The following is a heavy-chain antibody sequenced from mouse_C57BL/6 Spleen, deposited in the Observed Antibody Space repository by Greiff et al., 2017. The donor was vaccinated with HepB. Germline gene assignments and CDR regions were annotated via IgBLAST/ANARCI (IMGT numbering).Heavy chain of an antibody. Sequence: VQLQQSGPELVKPGDSVKISCKASGYSFTGYFMNWVMQSHGKSLEWIGRINPYNGDTFYNQKFKGKATLTVDKSSSTAHMELRSLTSEDSAVYYCARLNYYGSSAFAYWGQGTLVTVSA. J-gene: IGHJ3*01. D-gene: IGHD1-1*01. CDR3: ARLNYYGSSAFAY. CDR2: INPYNGDT. V-gene: IGHV1-20*01. CDR1: GYSFTGYF.